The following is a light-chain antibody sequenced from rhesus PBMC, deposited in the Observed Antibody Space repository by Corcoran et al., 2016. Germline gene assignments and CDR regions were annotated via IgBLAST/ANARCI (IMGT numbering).Light chain of an antibody. CDR2: GAS. CDR1: QSGSRY. Sequence: EIVMTQSPATLSLSPGERATLSCRASQSGSRYVAWYQQKPEQAPRLLCYGASRRATGSPDRFSGSGSETDFTLTIGSLEPEDFAVYYCQQYSNWYSFGQGTKVEIK. J-gene: IGKJ2*01. CDR3: QQYSNWYS. V-gene: IGKV3S9*01.